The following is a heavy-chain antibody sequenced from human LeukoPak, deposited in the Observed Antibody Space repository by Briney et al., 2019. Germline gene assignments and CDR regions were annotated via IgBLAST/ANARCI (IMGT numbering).Heavy chain of an antibody. V-gene: IGHV4-59*01. CDR3: ARNQGYCTNGVCYTAFDY. D-gene: IGHD2-8*01. CDR1: GGSISSYY. CDR2: IYYSGST. Sequence: PSETLSLTCTVSGGSISSYYWSWIRQPPGKGLEWIGYIYYSGSTNYNPSLKSRVTISVDTSKNQFSLKLSSVTAADTAVYYCARNQGYCTNGVCYTAFDYWGQGTLVTVPS. J-gene: IGHJ4*02.